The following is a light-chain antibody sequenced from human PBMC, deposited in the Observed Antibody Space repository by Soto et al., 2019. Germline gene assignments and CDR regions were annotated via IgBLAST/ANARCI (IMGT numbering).Light chain of an antibody. J-gene: IGKJ1*01. Sequence: EVVMTQSPATRSVSRGERATLSCRASETVATNLAWYQQKPGQAPRLLISGASTRAAGISDRFRGSGSGTEFTLTISSLRSEDSAIYYCQQYFEWPPMTFGQGTKVDIK. CDR1: ETVATN. CDR3: QQYFEWPPMT. CDR2: GAS. V-gene: IGKV3-15*01.